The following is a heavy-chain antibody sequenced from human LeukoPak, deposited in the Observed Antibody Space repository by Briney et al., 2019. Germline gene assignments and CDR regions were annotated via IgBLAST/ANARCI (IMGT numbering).Heavy chain of an antibody. CDR2: ISSSSSYI. D-gene: IGHD4-17*01. CDR3: ARESAVTMADYGMDV. Sequence: GGSLRLSCAASGFTFSSYSMNWVRQAPGKGLEWVSSISSSSSYIYYADSVKGRFTISRDNSKNTLYLQMNSLRVEDTAVYNCARESAVTMADYGMDVWGQGTTVTVSS. V-gene: IGHV3-21*01. CDR1: GFTFSSYS. J-gene: IGHJ6*02.